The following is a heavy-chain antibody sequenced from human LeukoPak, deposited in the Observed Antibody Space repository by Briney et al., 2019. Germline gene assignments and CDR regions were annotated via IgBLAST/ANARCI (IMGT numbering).Heavy chain of an antibody. CDR1: GGSFSGYY. Sequence: SETLSLTCAVYGGSFSGYYWSWIRQPPGKGLEWIGEINHSGSTNYNPSLKSRVTISVDTSKNQFSLKLSSVTAADTAVYYCARDNYDSETYYYYGMYVWGQGTTVTVSS. V-gene: IGHV4-34*01. J-gene: IGHJ6*02. CDR2: INHSGST. CDR3: ARDNYDSETYYYYGMYV. D-gene: IGHD3-3*01.